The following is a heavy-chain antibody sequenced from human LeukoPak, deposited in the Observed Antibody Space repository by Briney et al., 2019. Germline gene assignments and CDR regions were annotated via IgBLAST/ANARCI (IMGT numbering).Heavy chain of an antibody. CDR3: ARQNFYRYCRSTSCYRPYYYYYMDV. J-gene: IGHJ6*03. Sequence: PSETLSLTCAIYGGSFSGYYWSWIRQPPGKGLEWIGEINHSGSTNYSPSLKSRVTISVDTSKNQFSLKLSSVTAADTTVYYCARQNFYRYCRSTSCYRPYYYYYMDVWGKGTTVTISS. CDR1: GGSFSGYY. CDR2: INHSGST. V-gene: IGHV4-34*01. D-gene: IGHD2-2*01.